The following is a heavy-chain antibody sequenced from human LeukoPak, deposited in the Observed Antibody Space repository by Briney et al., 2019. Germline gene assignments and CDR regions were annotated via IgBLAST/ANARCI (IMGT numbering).Heavy chain of an antibody. D-gene: IGHD3-22*01. CDR1: GYTFTSYD. Sequence: ASVKVSCKASGYTFTSYDINWVRQATGQGLEWMGWMNPNSGNTGYAQKFQGRVTMTRNTSISTAYMELSSLRSEDTAVYYCARGSELDYYDSSGYYFDYWGQGTLVTVSS. CDR2: MNPNSGNT. CDR3: ARGSELDYYDSSGYYFDY. J-gene: IGHJ4*02. V-gene: IGHV1-8*01.